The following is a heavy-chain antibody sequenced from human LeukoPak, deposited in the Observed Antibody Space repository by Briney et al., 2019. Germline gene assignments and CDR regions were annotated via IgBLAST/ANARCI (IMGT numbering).Heavy chain of an antibody. CDR2: IYYSGST. CDR3: ARHPYQPLWLSWFDP. D-gene: IGHD2-2*01. Sequence: SETLSLTCTVSGGSSSSSRYYWGWIRQPPGKGLEWIGSIYYSGSTYYNPSLKSRVTISVDTSKNQFSLKLSSVTAADTAVYYCARHPYQPLWLSWFDPWGQGTLVTVSS. J-gene: IGHJ5*02. CDR1: GGSSSSSRYY. V-gene: IGHV4-39*01.